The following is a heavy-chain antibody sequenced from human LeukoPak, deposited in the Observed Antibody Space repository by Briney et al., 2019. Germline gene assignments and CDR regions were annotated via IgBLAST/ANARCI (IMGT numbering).Heavy chain of an antibody. V-gene: IGHV4-31*03. CDR1: GGSISSGVYY. D-gene: IGHD6-13*01. J-gene: IGHJ4*02. CDR2: IYYSGSN. CDR3: ARQDSSSWYYFDY. Sequence: SQTLSLTCTVSGGSISSGVYYCSWIRQHPGKGLEWIGYIYYSGSNYYNPSLKSRVTISVDTSKNQFSLKLRSVTAADTAVYDCARQDSSSWYYFDYWGKGTLVTVSS.